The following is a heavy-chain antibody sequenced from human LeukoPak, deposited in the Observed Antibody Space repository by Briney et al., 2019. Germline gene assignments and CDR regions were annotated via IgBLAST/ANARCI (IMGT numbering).Heavy chain of an antibody. Sequence: GRSLRLSCAASGFTFSSYAMHWVRQAPGKGLEWVSVIYSGGTTYYADSVKGRFTISRHNSKNTLYLQMNSLRAEDTAVYYCARVSSGYSYGSGEYAFDIWGQGTMVTVSS. CDR2: IYSGGTT. CDR1: GFTFSSYA. J-gene: IGHJ3*02. D-gene: IGHD5-18*01. V-gene: IGHV3-53*04. CDR3: ARVSSGYSYGSGEYAFDI.